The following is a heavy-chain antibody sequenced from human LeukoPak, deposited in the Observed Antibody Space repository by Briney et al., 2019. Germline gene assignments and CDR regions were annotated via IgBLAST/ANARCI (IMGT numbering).Heavy chain of an antibody. D-gene: IGHD4-17*01. V-gene: IGHV6-1*01. CDR1: GDSVSSNSVA. J-gene: IGHJ4*02. CDR3: AGGRAVTSPFDY. Sequence: SQTLSLTWAISGDSVSSNSVAWNWIRQSPSRGLEWLGRTYYRSKWFNAYAVSVKGRITITPDTSKNQFSLQLNSVTPDDTAIYYCAGGRAVTSPFDYWGQGTLVTVSS. CDR2: TYYRSKWFN.